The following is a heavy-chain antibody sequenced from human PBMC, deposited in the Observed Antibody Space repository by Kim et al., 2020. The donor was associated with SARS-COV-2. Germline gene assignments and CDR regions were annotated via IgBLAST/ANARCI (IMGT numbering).Heavy chain of an antibody. V-gene: IGHV3-23*01. CDR3: VPCVTLAARSGRCTFFDY. CDR1: GLTFRSYA. Sequence: GGSLRLSCAASGLTFRSYAMNWVRQGPGKGLVWVSPITRGGDTYYAASVKGRFTISRDNSTDTPSLLMNSLRAADTAKYYCVPCVTLAARSGRCTFFDY. D-gene: IGHD2-8*01. J-gene: IGHJ4*01. CDR2: ITRGGDT.